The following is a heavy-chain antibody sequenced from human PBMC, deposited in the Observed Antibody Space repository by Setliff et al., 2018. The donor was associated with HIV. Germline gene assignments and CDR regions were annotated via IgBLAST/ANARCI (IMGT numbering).Heavy chain of an antibody. CDR1: GGSFSGYY. Sequence: SETLSLTCAVYGGSFSGYYWNWIRQSPGKGLEWIGEITHSGRINCNPSLKSRVTISLDTSNNQFSLKLTSVTAADTAMYYCASFFVTTVTNQDYWGQGTPVTVSS. J-gene: IGHJ4*02. CDR3: ASFFVTTVTNQDY. D-gene: IGHD4-17*01. CDR2: ITHSGRI. V-gene: IGHV4-34*01.